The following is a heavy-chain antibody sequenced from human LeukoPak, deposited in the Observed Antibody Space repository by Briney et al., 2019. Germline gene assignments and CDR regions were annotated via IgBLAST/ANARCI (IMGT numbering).Heavy chain of an antibody. CDR2: IFYGGTT. J-gene: IGHJ5*02. Sequence: SETLSLTCTVSGASIDSGDYYWSWIRQPPGKGLEWIGYIFYGGTTYYNPSLSSRVSISVDTSKNQFSLKLSSVTAADTAVYYCARERASFWSGYVNWFDPWGQGTLVTVSS. CDR3: ARERASFWSGYVNWFDP. D-gene: IGHD3-3*01. CDR1: GASIDSGDYY. V-gene: IGHV4-30-4*08.